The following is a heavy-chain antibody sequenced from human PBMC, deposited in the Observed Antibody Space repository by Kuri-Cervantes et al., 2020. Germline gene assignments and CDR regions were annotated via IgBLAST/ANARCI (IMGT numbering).Heavy chain of an antibody. V-gene: IGHV3-23*01. CDR3: ARHVPNSSGWYSLDY. Sequence: GESLKISCAASGFAFRTYALSWVRQAPGKGLEWVSTISRSADNTYYAGSVKGRFSISRDDSNRTLYLQMSSLRAEDTAIYYCARHVPNSSGWYSLDYWGQGTLVTVSS. CDR2: ISRSADNT. J-gene: IGHJ4*02. D-gene: IGHD6-19*01. CDR1: GFAFRTYA.